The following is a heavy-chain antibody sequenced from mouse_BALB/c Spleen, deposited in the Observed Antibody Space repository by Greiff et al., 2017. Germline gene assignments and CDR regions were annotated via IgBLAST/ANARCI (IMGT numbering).Heavy chain of an antibody. CDR1: GFTFSSFG. CDR3: ARNGNSSYYFDY. CDR2: ISSGSSTI. D-gene: IGHD2-1*01. J-gene: IGHJ2*01. V-gene: IGHV5-17*02. Sequence: EVKLVESGGGLVQPGGSRKLSCAASGFTFSSFGMHWVRQAPEKGLEWVAYISSGSSTIYYADTVKGRFTISRDNPKNTLFLQMTSLRSEDTARDYCARNGNSSYYFDYWGQGTTLTVSA.